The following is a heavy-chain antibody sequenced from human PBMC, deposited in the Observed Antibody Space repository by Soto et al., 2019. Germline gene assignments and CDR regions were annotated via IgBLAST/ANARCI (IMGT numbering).Heavy chain of an antibody. CDR2: ISSSSYI. J-gene: IGHJ3*02. Sequence: GGSLRLSCAASGFTFSSYSMNWVRQAPGKGLEWVSSISSSSYIYYADSVKGRFAISRDNAKNSLYLQMNSLRAEDMAVYYCARAPYYYGSGSYAPDAFDIWGQGTMVTVSS. V-gene: IGHV3-21*01. CDR1: GFTFSSYS. CDR3: ARAPYYYGSGSYAPDAFDI. D-gene: IGHD3-10*01.